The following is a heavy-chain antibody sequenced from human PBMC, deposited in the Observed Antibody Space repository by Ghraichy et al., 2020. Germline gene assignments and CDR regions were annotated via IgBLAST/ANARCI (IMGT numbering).Heavy chain of an antibody. V-gene: IGHV1-8*01. D-gene: IGHD5-18*01. Sequence: ASVKVSCETSGHTLTTFDINWVLQATGQGLEWMGWMNPDSGYTGYAQEFQGRVTMTRDTSTSTAYMELRSLRSEDTAVYYCARGLHANTAPCDSWGQGTLVTVSS. CDR2: MNPDSGYT. CDR3: ARGLHANTAPCDS. CDR1: GHTLTTFD. J-gene: IGHJ4*02.